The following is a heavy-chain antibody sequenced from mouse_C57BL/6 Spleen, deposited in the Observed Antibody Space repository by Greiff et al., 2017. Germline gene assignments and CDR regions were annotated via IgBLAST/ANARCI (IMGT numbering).Heavy chain of an antibody. CDR3: ATPIYYYYDCFAY. V-gene: IGHV14-3*01. Sequence: VQLQQSVAELVRPGASVKLSCTASGFNIKNTYMHWVKQRPEQGLEWIGRIDPANGNTKYAPKFQGKATITADTASNTAYLQLSSLTSEDTAIYYYATPIYYYYDCFAYWGQGTLVTVSA. CDR1: GFNIKNTY. CDR2: IDPANGNT. J-gene: IGHJ3*01. D-gene: IGHD2-4*01.